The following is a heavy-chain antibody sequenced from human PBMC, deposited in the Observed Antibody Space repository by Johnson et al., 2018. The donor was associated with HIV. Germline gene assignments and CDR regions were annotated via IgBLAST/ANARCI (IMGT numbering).Heavy chain of an antibody. V-gene: IGHV3-30-3*01. D-gene: IGHD4-17*01. J-gene: IGHJ3*02. Sequence: VQLVESGGGVVQPGRSLRLSCAASGLTFSDHAMHWVRQAPGKGLEWVAVISYDGSSKYYADSVKGRFTISRDNSKNTLYLQMNSLRAEDTAVYYCARALTTDAFDIWGQGTMVTFSS. CDR1: GLTFSDHA. CDR2: ISYDGSSK. CDR3: ARALTTDAFDI.